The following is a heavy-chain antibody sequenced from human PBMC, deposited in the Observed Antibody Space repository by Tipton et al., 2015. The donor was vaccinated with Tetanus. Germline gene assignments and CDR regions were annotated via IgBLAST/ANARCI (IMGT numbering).Heavy chain of an antibody. CDR2: MDPNTGRA. CDR1: GYAFSSYG. D-gene: IGHD2-15*01. J-gene: IGHJ6*02. CDR3: AREVGDSPRPSYYGMDV. V-gene: IGHV1-8*01. Sequence: QVQLVQSGAEVKKPGASVKVSCKAFGYAFSSYGLNWVRQATGQGLEWLGYMDPNTGRAGVAQKFQGRVTMTRNISITTAYVELKNLRSDDTAVYYCAREVGDSPRPSYYGMDVWGQGTTVTVSS.